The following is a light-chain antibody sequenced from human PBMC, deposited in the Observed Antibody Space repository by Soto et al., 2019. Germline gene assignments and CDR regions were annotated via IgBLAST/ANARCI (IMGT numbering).Light chain of an antibody. CDR2: EVN. CDR3: TSYAGGNNV. Sequence: QSALPQPPSASGSPGQSVTFSCTGTSSDVGGYNYVSWYQQHPGKVPKLMVYEVNKRPSGVPDRFSGSKSGNTASLTVSGLQAEDEADYYCTSYAGGNNVFGTGTKVTVL. V-gene: IGLV2-8*01. CDR1: SSDVGGYNY. J-gene: IGLJ1*01.